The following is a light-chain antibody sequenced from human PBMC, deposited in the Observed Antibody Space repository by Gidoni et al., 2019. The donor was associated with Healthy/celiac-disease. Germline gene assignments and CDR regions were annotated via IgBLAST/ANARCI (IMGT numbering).Light chain of an antibody. Sequence: DIQMTQSPSSLSASVGDRVTITCRASQSTRSYLNWYQQKPGKAPKLLIYAASSLQSGVPSRFSGSGSGTDFTLTISSLQPEDFATYYCQQSYSTPYTFXXXTKLEIK. J-gene: IGKJ2*01. CDR1: QSTRSY. CDR3: QQSYSTPYT. CDR2: AAS. V-gene: IGKV1-39*01.